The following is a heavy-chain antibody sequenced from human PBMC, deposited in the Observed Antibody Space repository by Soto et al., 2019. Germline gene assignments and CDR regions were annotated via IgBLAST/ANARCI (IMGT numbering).Heavy chain of an antibody. CDR3: ARSLTVTAPTYYYYGMDV. J-gene: IGHJ6*02. Sequence: KSSETLSLTCTVSGGSISSGDYYWSWIRQPPGKGLEWIGYIYYSGSTYYNPSLKSRVTISVDTSKNQFSLKLSSVTAADTAVYYCARSLTVTAPTYYYYGMDVWGQGTTVTVSS. V-gene: IGHV4-30-4*01. D-gene: IGHD4-17*01. CDR1: GGSISSGDYY. CDR2: IYYSGST.